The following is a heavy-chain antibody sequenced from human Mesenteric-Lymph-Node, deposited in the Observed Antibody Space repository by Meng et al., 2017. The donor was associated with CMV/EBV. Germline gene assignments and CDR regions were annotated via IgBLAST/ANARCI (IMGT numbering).Heavy chain of an antibody. J-gene: IGHJ4*02. CDR3: ERDCGREVYSSSSDF. D-gene: IGHD6-6*01. CDR2: INHSGST. V-gene: IGHV4-34*01. CDR1: GGSFSGYY. Sequence: GSLRLSCAVYGGSFSGYYWSWIRQPPGKGLEWIGEINHSGSTNYNPSLKSRVTISVDTSKNQFSLKLSSVTAADTAVYYCERDCGREVYSSSSDFWGQGALVTVSS.